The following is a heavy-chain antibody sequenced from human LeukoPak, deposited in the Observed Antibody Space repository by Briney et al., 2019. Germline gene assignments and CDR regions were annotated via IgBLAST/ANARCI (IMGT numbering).Heavy chain of an antibody. J-gene: IGHJ3*02. D-gene: IGHD6-13*01. CDR2: IYSGGST. CDR3: ARSHSSSFYAFDI. Sequence: PGGSLRLSCAASGFTFSSNYMSWVRQAPGKGLEWVSVIYSGGSTYYADSVKGRFTISRDNSKNTLYLQMNSLRAEDTAVYYCARSHSSSFYAFDIWGQGTMVTVSS. CDR1: GFTFSSNY. V-gene: IGHV3-53*01.